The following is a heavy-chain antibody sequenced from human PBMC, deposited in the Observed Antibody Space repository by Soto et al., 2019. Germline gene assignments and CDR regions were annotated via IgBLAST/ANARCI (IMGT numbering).Heavy chain of an antibody. V-gene: IGHV4-34*01. J-gene: IGHJ6*03. CDR3: ARGHGTGYGNFGNEYYYYMDV. CDR2: INHSGST. D-gene: IGHD5-12*01. CDR1: GGSFSGYY. Sequence: SETLSLTCAVYGGSFSGYYWSWIRQPPGKGLEWIGEINHSGSTNYNPSLKSRVTISVDTSKNQFSLKLSSVTAADTAVYYCARGHGTGYGNFGNEYYYYMDVWGKGTTVTAP.